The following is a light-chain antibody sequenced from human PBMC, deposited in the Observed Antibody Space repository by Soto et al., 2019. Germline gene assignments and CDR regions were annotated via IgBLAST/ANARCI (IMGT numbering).Light chain of an antibody. J-gene: IGLJ2*01. Sequence: QSVLTQPASVSGSPGQSITISCTGTSSDVGRYNLVSWYQQHPGKAPKLMIYEGTERPSGVSNRFSASKSANTASLTISGLQAEDEAHYHCSSYAGSGTFVFGGGTQLTV. CDR2: EGT. CDR1: SSDVGRYNL. CDR3: SSYAGSGTFV. V-gene: IGLV2-23*01.